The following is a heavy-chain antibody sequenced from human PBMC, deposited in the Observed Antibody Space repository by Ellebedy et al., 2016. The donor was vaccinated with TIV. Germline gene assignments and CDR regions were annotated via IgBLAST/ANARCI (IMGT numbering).Heavy chain of an antibody. CDR3: ARDRSAYFDWFSYYYYYGMDV. J-gene: IGHJ6*02. V-gene: IGHV3-33*01. D-gene: IGHD3-9*01. Sequence: GESLKISXAASGFTFSSYGMHWVRQAPGKGLEWVAVIWYDGSNKYYADSVKGRFTISRDNSKNTLYLQMNSLRAEDTAVYYCARDRSAYFDWFSYYYYYGMDVWGQGTTVTVSS. CDR2: IWYDGSNK. CDR1: GFTFSSYG.